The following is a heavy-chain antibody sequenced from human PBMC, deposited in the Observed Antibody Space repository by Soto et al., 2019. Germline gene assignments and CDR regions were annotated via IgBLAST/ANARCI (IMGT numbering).Heavy chain of an antibody. V-gene: IGHV3-23*01. J-gene: IGHJ6*02. D-gene: IGHD3-22*01. CDR1: GFTFSSYA. CDR2: ISGSGGST. CDR3: ATGGNSSGYYYYYGMDV. Sequence: GGSLRLSCAASGFTFSSYAMSWVRQAPGKGLEWVSAISGSGGSTYYADSVKGRFTISRDNSKNMLYLQMNSLRPEDAAVYYCATGGNSSGYYYYYGMDVWGQGTTVTVSS.